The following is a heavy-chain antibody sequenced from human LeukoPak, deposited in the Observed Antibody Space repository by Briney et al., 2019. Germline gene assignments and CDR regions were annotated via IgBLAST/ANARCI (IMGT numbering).Heavy chain of an antibody. J-gene: IGHJ4*02. D-gene: IGHD3-10*01. Sequence: GASVKVSCKASGYTFTSYGISWVRQAPGQGLEWMGWISAYNGNTNYAQKLQGRVTMTTDTSTSTAYMELSSLRSEDTAVYYCARDPSGSGSYYMSPGDYWGQGTLVTVSS. CDR3: ARDPSGSGSYYMSPGDY. V-gene: IGHV1-18*04. CDR2: ISAYNGNT. CDR1: GYTFTSYG.